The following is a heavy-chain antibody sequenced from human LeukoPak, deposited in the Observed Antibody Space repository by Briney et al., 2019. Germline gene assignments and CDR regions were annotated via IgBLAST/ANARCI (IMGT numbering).Heavy chain of an antibody. V-gene: IGHV4-34*01. CDR3: ARGLYDFWSGYSNWFDP. CDR1: GGSFYGSC. D-gene: IGHD3-3*01. Sequence: SETLSLTCAVYGGSFYGSCWSWIRQPPGKGLEWIGEINHSGSTNYNPSLKSRVTISLDTSKNHFSLKLSSVTAADTAMYYCARGLYDFWSGYSNWFDPWGQGTLVTVSS. J-gene: IGHJ5*02. CDR2: INHSGST.